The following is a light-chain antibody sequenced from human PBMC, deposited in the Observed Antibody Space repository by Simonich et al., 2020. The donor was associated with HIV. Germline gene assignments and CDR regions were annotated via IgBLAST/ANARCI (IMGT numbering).Light chain of an antibody. CDR1: QSVSSN. Sequence: IVMTQSPATLSVSPGERVTLSCRASQSVSSNLAWYHQKPGQSPRLLIYGASTRATGIPAKFSGSWSGTEFTLTISSMQSEDSAIYYCHQYNNRPLTFGGGTKVEIK. J-gene: IGKJ4*01. CDR3: HQYNNRPLT. V-gene: IGKV3-15*01. CDR2: GAS.